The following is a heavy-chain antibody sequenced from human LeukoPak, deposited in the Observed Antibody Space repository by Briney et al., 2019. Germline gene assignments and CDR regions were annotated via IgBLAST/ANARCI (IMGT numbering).Heavy chain of an antibody. J-gene: IGHJ4*02. V-gene: IGHV3-48*03. CDR2: ISSSGSTI. D-gene: IGHD3-3*01. CDR1: GFTFSSYE. Sequence: GGSLRLSCAASGFTFSSYEMNWVRQAPGKGLEWVSYISSSGSTIYYADSVKGRFTISRDNAKNSLYLQMNSLRAEDTAVYYCARDGPIFGVANDYWGQGTLVTVSS. CDR3: ARDGPIFGVANDY.